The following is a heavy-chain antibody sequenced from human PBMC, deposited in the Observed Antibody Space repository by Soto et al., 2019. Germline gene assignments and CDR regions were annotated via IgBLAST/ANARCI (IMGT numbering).Heavy chain of an antibody. CDR2: IRGFSPYT. Sequence: GGSLRLSCISSGFTFRTYTMNWVRQAPGKGLEWVSGIRGFSPYTFYAESVKGRFTISRDNAKNSLYLQMNSLRAEDTAVYYCARDRGYDAHDYYYNAMDVWVQGTTVTVS. D-gene: IGHD2-15*01. J-gene: IGHJ6*02. CDR3: ARDRGYDAHDYYYNAMDV. V-gene: IGHV3-21*01. CDR1: GFTFRTYT.